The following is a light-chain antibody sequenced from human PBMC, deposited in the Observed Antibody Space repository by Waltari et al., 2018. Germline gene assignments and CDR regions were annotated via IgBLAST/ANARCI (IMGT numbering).Light chain of an antibody. CDR3: QQYHGDSPT. Sequence: DTQMTQSPSTLSVYVGDRVTITCRASQNIYNWLAWYQQKPGEAPEVLIDDASSLRSGVPSRFSGSGSGTEFTLTISSLQPGDFATYYCQQYHGDSPTFGQGTRVEIK. V-gene: IGKV1-5*01. CDR2: DAS. CDR1: QNIYNW. J-gene: IGKJ1*01.